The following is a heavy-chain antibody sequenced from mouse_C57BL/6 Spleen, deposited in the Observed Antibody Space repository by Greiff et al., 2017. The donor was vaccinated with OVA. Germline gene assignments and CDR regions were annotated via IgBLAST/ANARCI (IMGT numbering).Heavy chain of an antibody. Sequence: QVQLQQSGAELARPGASVKLSCKASGYTFTSYGISWVKQRTGQGLEWIGEIYPRSGNTYYNEKFKGKATLTADKSSSPAYMELRSLTAEDSAVYCCARSGGYDASWFAYWGQGTLVTVSA. V-gene: IGHV1-81*01. CDR2: IYPRSGNT. D-gene: IGHD2-2*01. J-gene: IGHJ3*01. CDR3: ARSGGYDASWFAY. CDR1: GYTFTSYG.